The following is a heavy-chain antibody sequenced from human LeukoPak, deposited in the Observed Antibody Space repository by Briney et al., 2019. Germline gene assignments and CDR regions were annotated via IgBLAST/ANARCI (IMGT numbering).Heavy chain of an antibody. D-gene: IGHD1-26*01. CDR1: GGSFSGYY. V-gene: IGHV4-34*01. CDR2: INHSGST. J-gene: IGHJ4*02. CDR3: ARGRRWSYYFDY. Sequence: PSETLSLICAVYGGSFSGYYWSWIRQPPGKGLEWIGEINHSGSTNYNPSLKSRVTISVDTSKNQFSLKLSSVTAADTAVYYCARGRRWSYYFDYWGQGTLVTVSS.